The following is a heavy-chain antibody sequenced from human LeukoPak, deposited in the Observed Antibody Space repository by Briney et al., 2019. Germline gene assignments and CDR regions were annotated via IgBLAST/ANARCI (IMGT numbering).Heavy chain of an antibody. CDR1: GGSISTYY. V-gene: IGHV4-4*07. D-gene: IGHD3-10*01. CDR3: ARDMVRGVPGSGY. Sequence: SETLSLTCSVSGGSISTYYWSWIRQPAGKGLEWIGRIYTSGSTNYNPSLKSRVTMSVDTSKNQFSLKLSSVTAADTAVYYCARDMVRGVPGSGYWGQGTLVTVSS. J-gene: IGHJ4*02. CDR2: IYTSGST.